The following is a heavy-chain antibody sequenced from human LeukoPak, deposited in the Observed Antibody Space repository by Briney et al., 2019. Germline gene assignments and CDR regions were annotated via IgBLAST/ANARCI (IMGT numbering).Heavy chain of an antibody. J-gene: IGHJ6*02. V-gene: IGHV4-59*08. CDR2: IYYSGTT. D-gene: IGHD2-15*01. Sequence: SETLSLTCTVSGGSISNYCWSWIRQPPWKGLEWIGYIYYSGTTNYNPSLKSRVTISVDTSKNQFSLKLSSVTAADTAVYYCARHRGYCSGGSCPDYYYYGMDVWGQGTTVTVSS. CDR1: GGSISNYC. CDR3: ARHRGYCSGGSCPDYYYYGMDV.